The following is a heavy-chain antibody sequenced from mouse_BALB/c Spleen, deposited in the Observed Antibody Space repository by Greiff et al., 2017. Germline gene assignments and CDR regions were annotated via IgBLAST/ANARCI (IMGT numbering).Heavy chain of an antibody. J-gene: IGHJ1*01. D-gene: IGHD2-14*01. V-gene: IGHV14-1*02. CDR1: GFNIKDYY. CDR3: ARRDYRYGYFDV. Sequence: EVQLQQSGAELVRPGALVKLSCKASGFNIKDYYMHWVKQRPEQGLEWIGWIDPENGNTIYDPKFQGKASITADTSSNTAYLQLSSLTSEDTAVYYCARRDYRYGYFDVWGAGTTVTVSS. CDR2: IDPENGNT.